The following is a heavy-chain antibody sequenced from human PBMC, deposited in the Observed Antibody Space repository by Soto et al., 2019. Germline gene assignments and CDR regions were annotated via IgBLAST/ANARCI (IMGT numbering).Heavy chain of an antibody. CDR1: GFTFDDYA. V-gene: IGHV3-9*01. D-gene: IGHD3-3*01. CDR2: ISWNSGSI. CDR3: ANDTTYYDFWSGPYGMDV. J-gene: IGHJ6*02. Sequence: GGSLRLSCAASGFTFDDYAMHWVRQAPGKGLEWVSGISWNSGSIGYADSVKGRFTISRDNAKNSLYLQMNSLRAEDTALYYCANDTTYYDFWSGPYGMDVWGQGPMLTVSS.